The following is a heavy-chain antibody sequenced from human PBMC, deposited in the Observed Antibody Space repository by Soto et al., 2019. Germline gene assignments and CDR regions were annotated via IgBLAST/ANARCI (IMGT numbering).Heavy chain of an antibody. J-gene: IGHJ6*02. CDR2: INPSGGST. Sequence: ASVKVSCKASGYTFTSYYMHWVRQAPGQGLEWMGIINPSGGSTSYAQKFQGRVTMTRDTSTSTVYMELSSLRSEDTAVYYCARDRSSIFGVPHYYYYGMDVWGQGTTVTVPS. CDR3: ARDRSSIFGVPHYYYYGMDV. V-gene: IGHV1-46*01. D-gene: IGHD3-3*01. CDR1: GYTFTSYY.